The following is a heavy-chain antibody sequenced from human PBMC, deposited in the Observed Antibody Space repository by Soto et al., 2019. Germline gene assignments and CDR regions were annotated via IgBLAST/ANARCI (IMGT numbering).Heavy chain of an antibody. CDR1: GFSLSTSGVG. J-gene: IGHJ4*02. CDR3: AHRDWNDARYYFDY. Sequence: QITLKESGPPLVKPTQTLTLTCTFSGFSLSTSGVGVGWIRQPPGKALEWLALIYWDGDKRYSPSLKSRLTITEDASENQVVLTMTNMDPVDTATYYCAHRDWNDARYYFDYWGQGTLVTVSS. CDR2: IYWDGDK. V-gene: IGHV2-5*02. D-gene: IGHD1-1*01.